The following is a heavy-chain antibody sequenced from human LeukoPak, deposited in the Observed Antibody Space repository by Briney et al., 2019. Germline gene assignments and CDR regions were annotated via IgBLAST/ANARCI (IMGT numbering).Heavy chain of an antibody. D-gene: IGHD7-27*01. CDR2: IYTTGST. Sequence: SESLSLTCTVSGGSISSYYWSWIRQPAGKGLEWIGRIYTTGSTNYNPSLKSRVTMSSDTSKNQLSLKLTSVTAADTAVYYCARGAGDDLDYWGQGTLVSVSS. V-gene: IGHV4-4*07. CDR3: ARGAGDDLDY. J-gene: IGHJ4*02. CDR1: GGSISSYY.